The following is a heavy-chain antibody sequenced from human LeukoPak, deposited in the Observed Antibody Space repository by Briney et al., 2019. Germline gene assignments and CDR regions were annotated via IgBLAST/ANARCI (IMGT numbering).Heavy chain of an antibody. CDR2: ISSSGSTI. CDR3: ASGVGRVRVVRGDAFDI. CDR1: GFTFSSYE. V-gene: IGHV3-48*03. Sequence: GGSLRLSCAASGFTFSSYEMNWVRQAPGKGLEWVSYISSSGSTIYYADSVKGRFTISRDNAKNSLYLQMNSLRAEDTAVYYCASGVGRVRVVRGDAFDIWGQGTMVTVSS. D-gene: IGHD2-2*01. J-gene: IGHJ3*02.